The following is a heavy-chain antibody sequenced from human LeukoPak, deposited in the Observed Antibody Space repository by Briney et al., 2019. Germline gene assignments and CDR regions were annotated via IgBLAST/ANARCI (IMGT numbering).Heavy chain of an antibody. Sequence: SETLSLTCTVSGESINSFYWSWIRQPAGKGLEWIGRIYSSGSTNYNPSLKSRVTISVDTSKNQFSLKLSSVTAADTAVYYCARRGYYDFWSGYFEQTSFDYWGQGTLVTVSS. D-gene: IGHD3-3*01. CDR2: IYSSGST. CDR3: ARRGYYDFWSGYFEQTSFDY. V-gene: IGHV4-4*07. J-gene: IGHJ4*02. CDR1: GESINSFY.